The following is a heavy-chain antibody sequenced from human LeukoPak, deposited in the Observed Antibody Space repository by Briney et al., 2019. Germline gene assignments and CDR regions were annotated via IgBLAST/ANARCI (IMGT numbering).Heavy chain of an antibody. Sequence: SETLSLTCTVSGGSISSYYWSWIRQPPGKGLEWVGYIYYSGSTSYNPSLKSRVTISVDTSKNQFSLKLSSVTAADTAVYYCARLLTVGGLQLWLLKKRNYYYYYMDVWGKGTTVTISS. CDR2: IYYSGST. CDR1: GGSISSYY. D-gene: IGHD5-18*01. CDR3: ARLLTVGGLQLWLLKKRNYYYYYMDV. J-gene: IGHJ6*03. V-gene: IGHV4-59*08.